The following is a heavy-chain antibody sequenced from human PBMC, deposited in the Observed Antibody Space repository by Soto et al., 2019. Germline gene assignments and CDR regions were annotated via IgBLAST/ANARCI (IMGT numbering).Heavy chain of an antibody. CDR1: GGTFSSYA. CDR3: ARGYAAATIGPLFDY. CDR2: IIPIFGTA. Sequence: AASVKVSCKASGGTFSSYAISWVRQAPGQGLEWMGGIIPIFGTASYAQKFQGRVTITADESTSTAYMELSSLRSEDTAVYYCARGYAAATIGPLFDYWGQGTLVTVSS. V-gene: IGHV1-69*13. D-gene: IGHD6-25*01. J-gene: IGHJ4*02.